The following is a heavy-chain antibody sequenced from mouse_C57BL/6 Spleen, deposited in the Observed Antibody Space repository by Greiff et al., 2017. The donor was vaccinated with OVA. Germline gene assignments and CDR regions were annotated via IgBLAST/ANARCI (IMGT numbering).Heavy chain of an antibody. CDR1: GYTFTSYW. V-gene: IGHV1-61*01. CDR3: ARGEYGYLFAY. Sequence: QVQLQQPGAELVRPGSSVKLSCKASGYTFTSYWMDWVKQRPGQGLELIGNIYPSDSETHYNQKFKDKATLTVDKSSSTAYMQLSSLTSEDSAVYYCARGEYGYLFAYWGQGTLVTVSA. J-gene: IGHJ3*01. CDR2: IYPSDSET. D-gene: IGHD2-2*01.